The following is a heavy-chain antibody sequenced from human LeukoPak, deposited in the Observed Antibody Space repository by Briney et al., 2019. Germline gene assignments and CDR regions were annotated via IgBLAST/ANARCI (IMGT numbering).Heavy chain of an antibody. CDR1: GFTFSSYS. D-gene: IGHD3-10*01. V-gene: IGHV3-21*01. CDR2: ISGSSSYI. J-gene: IGHJ6*03. CDR3: ARGGSGYYYYMDV. Sequence: GGSLRLSCAASGFTFSSYSMNWVRQAPGKGLEWVSSISGSSSYIYYADSVKGRFTISRDNAKNSLYLQMNSLRAEDTAVYYCARGGSGYYYYMDVWGKGTTVTISS.